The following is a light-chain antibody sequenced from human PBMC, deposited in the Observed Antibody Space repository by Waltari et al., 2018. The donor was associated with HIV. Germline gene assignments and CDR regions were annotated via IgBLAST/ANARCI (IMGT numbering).Light chain of an antibody. J-gene: IGLJ3*02. V-gene: IGLV2-14*02. Sequence: QSALTQPASVSGSPGQSMTISCTGNSSDFGSYNLVSWYQQHPGKATKLMIYEVSKRPSVVSNRFSGSKSGNTASLTISGLQAEDEADYYCSSYTTSSTWVFGGGTKLTVL. CDR1: SSDFGSYNL. CDR2: EVS. CDR3: SSYTTSSTWV.